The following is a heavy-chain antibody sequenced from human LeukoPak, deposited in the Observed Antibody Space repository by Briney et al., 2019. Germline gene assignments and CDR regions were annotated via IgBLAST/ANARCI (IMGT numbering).Heavy chain of an antibody. CDR1: GYSISSGYY. J-gene: IGHJ4*02. CDR2: IYHSGST. Sequence: SETLSLTCTVSGYSISSGYYWGWIRQPPGKGLEWNGSIYHSGSTYYNPSLKSRVTISVDTSKNQFSLKLSSVTAADTAVYYCARIEYSSSSSHYWGQGTLVTVSP. CDR3: ARIEYSSSSSHY. D-gene: IGHD6-6*01. V-gene: IGHV4-38-2*02.